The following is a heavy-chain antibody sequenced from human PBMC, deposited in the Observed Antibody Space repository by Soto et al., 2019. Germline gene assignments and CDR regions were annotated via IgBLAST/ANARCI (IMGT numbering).Heavy chain of an antibody. Sequence: VQLLEPGGDLVQPGGSLRLSCAASGFTFSNYAMSWVRQAPGKGLEWVSAISDSGDSTYYADSVKGRFTISRDNSKNTLYLQMNSLRAEDTAVYYCTLTYHYDSSGYYYVNWGQGILVTVSS. CDR2: ISDSGDST. D-gene: IGHD3-22*01. V-gene: IGHV3-23*01. J-gene: IGHJ4*02. CDR3: TLTYHYDSSGYYYVN. CDR1: GFTFSNYA.